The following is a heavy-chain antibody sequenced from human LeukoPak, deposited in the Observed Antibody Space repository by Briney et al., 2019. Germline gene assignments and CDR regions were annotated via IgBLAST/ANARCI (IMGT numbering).Heavy chain of an antibody. CDR1: GFIFSACR. D-gene: IGHD5-24*01. CDR3: ARSGDPMANWFDP. Sequence: GGSLRLSCATSGFIFSACRMNWVRQAPGKGLEWVSYISWSSSNIDYADSVKGRFTISRDNAKNSLYLQMNSLRAEDTAVYYCARSGDPMANWFDPWGQGTLVTVSS. J-gene: IGHJ5*02. V-gene: IGHV3-48*01. CDR2: ISWSSSNI.